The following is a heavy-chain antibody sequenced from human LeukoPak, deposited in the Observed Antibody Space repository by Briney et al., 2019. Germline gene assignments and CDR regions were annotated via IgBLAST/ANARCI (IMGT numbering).Heavy chain of an antibody. Sequence: PSETLSLTCTVSGDSISSSSFHWVWVRQPPGKGLEWIGSISYSGSTYYNSSLKSRVTISVDTSKNQFSLKLTSVTAADTAVYYCARGLRIYSSGWNYYYYGMDVWGQGTTVTVSS. D-gene: IGHD6-19*01. J-gene: IGHJ6*02. CDR3: ARGLRIYSSGWNYYYYGMDV. CDR1: GDSISSSSFH. CDR2: ISYSGST. V-gene: IGHV4-39*01.